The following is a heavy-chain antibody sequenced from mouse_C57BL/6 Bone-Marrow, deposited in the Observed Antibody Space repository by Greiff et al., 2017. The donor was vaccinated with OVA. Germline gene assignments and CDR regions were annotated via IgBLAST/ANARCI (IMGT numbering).Heavy chain of an antibody. CDR3: TKGRTGGY. J-gene: IGHJ2*01. Sequence: VQGVESGAELVRPGASVTLSCKASGYTFTDYEMHWVKQTPVHGLEWIGAIDPETGGAAYNQKFKGKAILTADKSSSTAYMELRSLTSEDSAVYYCTKGRTGGYWGQGTTLTVSS. CDR2: IDPETGGA. V-gene: IGHV1-15*01. CDR1: GYTFTDYE.